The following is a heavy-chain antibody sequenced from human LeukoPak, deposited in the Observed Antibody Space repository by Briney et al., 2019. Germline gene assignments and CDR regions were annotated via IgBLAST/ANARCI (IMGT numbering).Heavy chain of an antibody. V-gene: IGHV3-23*01. CDR2: ISGSGGST. Sequence: ETLSLTCAVYGGSFSGYYWSWVRQAPGNGLEWVSGISGSGGSTFYADSVQGRFTISRDNFKNTLYLQMNSLRAEDTAVFYCATDRSAYYGSGSLGTFTIWGQGTMDTVSS. J-gene: IGHJ3*02. CDR3: ATDRSAYYGSGSLGTFTI. D-gene: IGHD3-10*01. CDR1: GGSFSGYY.